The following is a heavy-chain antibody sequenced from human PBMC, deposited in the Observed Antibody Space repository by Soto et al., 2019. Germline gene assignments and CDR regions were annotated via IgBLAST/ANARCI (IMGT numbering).Heavy chain of an antibody. V-gene: IGHV3-23*01. D-gene: IGHD3-3*01. CDR2: ISGSGGST. Sequence: PGGSLRLSCAASGFTFSSYAMSWVRQAPGKGLEWVSAISGSGGSTYYADSVKGRFTISRDNSKNTLYLQMNSLRAEDTAVYYCAKGVRHYDFWSGSNYFDYWGQGTLVTVPS. J-gene: IGHJ4*02. CDR1: GFTFSSYA. CDR3: AKGVRHYDFWSGSNYFDY.